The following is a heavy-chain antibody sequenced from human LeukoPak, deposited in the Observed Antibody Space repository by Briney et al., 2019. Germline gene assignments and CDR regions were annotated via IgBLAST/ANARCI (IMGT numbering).Heavy chain of an antibody. CDR1: GFTFSSYA. D-gene: IGHD3-3*01. CDR2: ISGSGGST. Sequence: GGSLRLSCAASGFTFSSYAMSWVRHAPGKGLEWVSAISGSGGSTYYADSVKGRFTISRDNSKNTLYLQMNSLRAEDTAVYYCAKGYDFWRGNWFDPWGQGTLVTASS. V-gene: IGHV3-23*01. CDR3: AKGYDFWRGNWFDP. J-gene: IGHJ5*02.